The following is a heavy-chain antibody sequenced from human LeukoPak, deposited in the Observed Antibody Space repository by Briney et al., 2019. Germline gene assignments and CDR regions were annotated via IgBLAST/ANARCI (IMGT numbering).Heavy chain of an antibody. CDR3: ARSPRIVAATASYYYYGINV. D-gene: IGHD1-26*01. CDR2: LNTDGSST. V-gene: IGHV3-74*01. CDR1: GFTLSGYW. Sequence: GGSLRLSCAASGFTLSGYWIHWVRQVPGKGLVWVSCLNTDGSSTSYADSVKGRFTISRDNAKNTLYLQMNSLRAEDTAVYYCARSPRIVAATASYYYYGINVWGQGTTVTVSS. J-gene: IGHJ6*02.